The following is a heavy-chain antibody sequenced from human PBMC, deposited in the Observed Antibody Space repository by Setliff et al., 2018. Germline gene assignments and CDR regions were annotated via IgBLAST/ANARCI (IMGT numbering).Heavy chain of an antibody. J-gene: IGHJ4*02. CDR1: GYRFTTYW. V-gene: IGHV5-51*01. CDR2: VYPGDSDT. D-gene: IGHD1-26*01. CDR3: AREHVSGHSEY. Sequence: GESLKISCKGSGYRFTTYWIAWVRQKPGKGLEWMGIVYPGDSDTQYSPSFQGQVTFSSDKSIDTAYLHLSSLKASDTAMYYCAREHVSGHSEYWGQGTLVTVSS.